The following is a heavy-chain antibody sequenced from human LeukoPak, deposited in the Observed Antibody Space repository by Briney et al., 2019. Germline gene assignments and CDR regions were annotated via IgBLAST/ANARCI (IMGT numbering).Heavy chain of an antibody. CDR1: GGSISSSSYY. Sequence: SETLSLTCTVSGGSISSSSYYWGWIRQPPGKGLEWIGSIYYSGSTYYNPSLKSRVTISVDTSKNQFSLKLSSETAADTAVYYCARHLVGATDYWGQGTLVTVSS. CDR3: ARHLVGATDY. D-gene: IGHD1-26*01. V-gene: IGHV4-39*01. CDR2: IYYSGST. J-gene: IGHJ4*02.